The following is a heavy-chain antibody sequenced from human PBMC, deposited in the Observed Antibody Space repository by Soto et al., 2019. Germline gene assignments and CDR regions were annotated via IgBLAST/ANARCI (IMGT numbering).Heavy chain of an antibody. CDR2: IYPGDSDT. CDR1: GYSFTSYW. D-gene: IGHD6-13*01. CDR3: ARVALSSLLYAAAAGIDY. Sequence: GESLKISCKGSGYSFTSYWIGWVRQMPGKGLEWMGIIYPGDSDTRYSPSFQGQVTISADKSISTAYLQWSSLKASDTAMYYCARVALSSLLYAAAAGIDYWGQGTLVTVSS. J-gene: IGHJ4*02. V-gene: IGHV5-51*01.